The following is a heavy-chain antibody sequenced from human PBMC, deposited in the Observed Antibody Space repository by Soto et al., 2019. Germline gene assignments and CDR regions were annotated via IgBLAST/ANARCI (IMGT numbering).Heavy chain of an antibody. J-gene: IGHJ2*01. CDR3: VRRSGSYDSSGYNDNWYFDL. D-gene: IGHD3-22*01. CDR2: MYYSGGT. CDR1: GGSISSCHYY. V-gene: IGHV4-39*02. Sequence: PSETLSLTFTVSGGSISSCHYYWGWIRQPPGKGLEWIGSMYYSGGTYYNPSLRIRVTISVDTSNNHFSLKLSSVTAADTAVYYCVRRSGSYDSSGYNDNWYFDLWGGGTLVNVS.